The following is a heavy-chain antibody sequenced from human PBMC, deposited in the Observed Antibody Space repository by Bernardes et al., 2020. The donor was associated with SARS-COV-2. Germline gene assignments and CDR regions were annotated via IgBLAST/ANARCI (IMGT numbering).Heavy chain of an antibody. Sequence: ETLSLTCTVSGDSISSSTYYWGWVRQAPGKGLEWVSSISAGGKATYSADSVKGRFTISRDNSQNTVYLQMNSLRAEDTAKYFCAKDKVSYSSDEFDIWGQGTMVTVSS. J-gene: IGHJ3*02. CDR3: AKDKVSYSSDEFDI. CDR1: GDSISSSTYY. V-gene: IGHV3-23*01. CDR2: ISAGGKAT. D-gene: IGHD3-10*01.